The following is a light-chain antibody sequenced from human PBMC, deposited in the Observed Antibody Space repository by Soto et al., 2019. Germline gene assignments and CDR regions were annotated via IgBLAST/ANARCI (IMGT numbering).Light chain of an antibody. CDR3: QQRSNWYT. V-gene: IGKV3-11*01. CDR1: QSVSKY. CDR2: DAS. J-gene: IGKJ2*01. Sequence: EIVLTQSPATLSLSPGERATLSCRASQSVSKYLACYQQKPGQAPSLLIYDASNRATGIPARFSGSGAGTDFSLTISSLEAEDFAVYYCQQRSNWYTFGQGTKLEIK.